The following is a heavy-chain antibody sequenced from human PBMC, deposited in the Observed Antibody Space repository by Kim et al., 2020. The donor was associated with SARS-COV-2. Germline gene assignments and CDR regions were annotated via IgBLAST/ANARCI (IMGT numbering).Heavy chain of an antibody. V-gene: IGHV3-23*01. CDR1: GFTFRNYA. CDR3: ARVEQNYNYVLDV. J-gene: IGHJ6*02. Sequence: GGSLRLSCAASGFTFRNYAMSWVRQAPGKGLEWVAAIRGGGGKTHYTDSVQGRFTISRDNSKNTLYLQMNSLTAEDTAVYYCARVEQNYNYVLDVWGLGT. CDR2: IRGGGGKT.